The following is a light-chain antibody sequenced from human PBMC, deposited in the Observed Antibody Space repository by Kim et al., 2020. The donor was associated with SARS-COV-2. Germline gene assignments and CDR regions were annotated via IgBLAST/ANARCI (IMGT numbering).Light chain of an antibody. CDR1: QSISSC. CDR2: GAS. V-gene: IGKV3-15*01. CDR3: QQYAYWRA. Sequence: SLSPGERATLSGRASQSISSCLAWYQQKPGQAPRVLIYGASARATGIPARFSGSGSGTEFTLTISNLQSGDFAVYYCQQYAYWRAFGQGTRLEIK. J-gene: IGKJ5*01.